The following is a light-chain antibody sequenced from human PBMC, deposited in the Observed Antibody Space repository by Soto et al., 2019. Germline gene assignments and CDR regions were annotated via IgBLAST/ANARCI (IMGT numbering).Light chain of an antibody. V-gene: IGKV3D-15*01. J-gene: IGKJ5*01. CDR2: DAS. CDR1: QSVSSN. Sequence: EIVMTQSPATLSVSAGERATLSCRVRQSVSSNLAWYQQKPGQAPRLLIYDASTMATGIPARFSGSGSGTEFILTISSLQSEDFGVYYCQQYNNWPPITFGQGTRLEIK. CDR3: QQYNNWPPIT.